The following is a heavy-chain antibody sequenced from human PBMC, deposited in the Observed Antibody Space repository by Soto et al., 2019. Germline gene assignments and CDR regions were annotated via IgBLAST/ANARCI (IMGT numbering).Heavy chain of an antibody. CDR3: ARPCSGGSCLDY. D-gene: IGHD2-15*01. CDR1: GGSISSSSYY. Sequence: QLQLQESGPGLVKPSETLSLTCTVSGGSISSSSYYWGWIRQPPGKGLEWIGSIYYSGSTYYNPSLKSRVTISVDTSKNQFSLKLSSVTAADTAVYYCARPCSGGSCLDYWGQGTLVTVSS. J-gene: IGHJ4*02. V-gene: IGHV4-39*01. CDR2: IYYSGST.